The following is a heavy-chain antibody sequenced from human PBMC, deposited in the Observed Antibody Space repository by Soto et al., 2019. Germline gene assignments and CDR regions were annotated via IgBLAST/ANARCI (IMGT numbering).Heavy chain of an antibody. J-gene: IGHJ4*02. CDR2: ISTYNGNT. CDR3: ARGPTDYYDNSGNYFLDY. D-gene: IGHD3-22*01. V-gene: IGHV1-18*01. CDR1: GYTFTTYG. Sequence: QVQLVQSGAEVKKPGASVKVSCKASGYTFTTYGMSWVRQAPGQGLDWMGWISTYNGNTKYAERLQGRVTMTTDTTTSTAYMELRSLRSDGTAVYYCARGPTDYYDNSGNYFLDYWGQGTLVTVSS.